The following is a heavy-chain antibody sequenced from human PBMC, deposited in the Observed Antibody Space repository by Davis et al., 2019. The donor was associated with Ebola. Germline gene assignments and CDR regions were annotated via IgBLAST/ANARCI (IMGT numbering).Heavy chain of an antibody. CDR2: ISAYNGNT. V-gene: IGHV1-18*01. CDR3: ARTPGIFGVVIIDYYYYGMDV. D-gene: IGHD3-3*01. Sequence: AASVKVSCKASGYTFTSYGISWVRQAPGQGLEWMGWISAYNGNTNYAQKLQGRVTMTTDTSTSTAYMELRSLRSDDTAVYYCARTPGIFGVVIIDYYYYGMDVWGQGTTVTVSS. J-gene: IGHJ6*02. CDR1: GYTFTSYG.